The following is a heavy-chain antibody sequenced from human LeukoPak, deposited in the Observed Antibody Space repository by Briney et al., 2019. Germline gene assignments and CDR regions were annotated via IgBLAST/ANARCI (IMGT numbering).Heavy chain of an antibody. Sequence: GGSLRLSCAASGFTFSSYGMHWVRQAPGKGLEWVAVISDDGSNKYYADSVKGRFTISRDNSKNTLYLQMNSLRAEDTAVYYCAKDFYCSSTSCFPTVTSPFDYWGQGTLVTVSS. V-gene: IGHV3-30*18. J-gene: IGHJ4*02. CDR3: AKDFYCSSTSCFPTVTSPFDY. CDR2: ISDDGSNK. D-gene: IGHD2-2*01. CDR1: GFTFSSYG.